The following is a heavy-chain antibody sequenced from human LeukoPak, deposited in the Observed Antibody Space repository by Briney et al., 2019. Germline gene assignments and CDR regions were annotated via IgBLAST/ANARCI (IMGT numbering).Heavy chain of an antibody. CDR1: GFTFSSYA. V-gene: IGHV3-30-3*01. D-gene: IGHD5-18*01. CDR3: ARRGYSYGPIDY. J-gene: IGHJ4*02. Sequence: GGSLRLSCAASGFTFSSYAMPWVRQAPGKGLEWVAVISYDGSNKYYADSVKGRFTISRDNSKNTLYLQMNSLRAEDTAVYYCARRGYSYGPIDYWGQGTLVTVSS. CDR2: ISYDGSNK.